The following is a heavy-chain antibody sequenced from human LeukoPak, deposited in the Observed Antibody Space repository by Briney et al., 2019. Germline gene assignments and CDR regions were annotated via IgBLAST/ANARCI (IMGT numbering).Heavy chain of an antibody. J-gene: IGHJ6*02. V-gene: IGHV3-23*01. CDR1: GFTFENYA. CDR2: ITTSGST. Sequence: TGGSLRLSCAASGFTFENYAMTWVRQAPGKGLEWVSLITTSGSTDYPQSVRGRFTISRDNSKNTLFLQMNSLRADDTAVYYCAARVLVVSTAPTSRFGWDVWGQGTTVTVSS. CDR3: AARVLVVSTAPTSRFGWDV. D-gene: IGHD3-10*01.